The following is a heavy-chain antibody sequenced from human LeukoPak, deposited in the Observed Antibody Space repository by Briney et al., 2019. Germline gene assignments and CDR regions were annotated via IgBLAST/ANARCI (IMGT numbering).Heavy chain of an antibody. J-gene: IGHJ4*02. CDR2: IWYDGSNK. D-gene: IGHD6-13*01. Sequence: PGRSLRLSCAASGFTFSSYGMHWVRQAPGKGLEWVAVIWYDGSNKYYADSVKGRFTISRDNSKNTLYLQMNSLRAEDAAVYYCARGEYSSSWWFDYWGQGTLVTVSS. V-gene: IGHV3-33*01. CDR3: ARGEYSSSWWFDY. CDR1: GFTFSSYG.